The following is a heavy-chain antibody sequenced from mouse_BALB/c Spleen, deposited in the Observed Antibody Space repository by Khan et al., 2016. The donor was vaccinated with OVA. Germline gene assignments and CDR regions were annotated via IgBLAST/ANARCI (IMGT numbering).Heavy chain of an antibody. V-gene: IGHV5-6*01. CDR2: ISSGGDYT. J-gene: IGHJ3*01. CDR3: ADHLTGSFAY. Sequence: EVELVESGGDLVKPGGSLKLSCAASGFTFSSYSMSWVRQTPDKRLEWVASISSGGDYTYYPDSVKGRFTISRDNAKNTLYLQMSDLKSEDTAMYYCADHLTGSFAYGGQGTLVNVSA. CDR1: GFTFSSYS. D-gene: IGHD4-1*01.